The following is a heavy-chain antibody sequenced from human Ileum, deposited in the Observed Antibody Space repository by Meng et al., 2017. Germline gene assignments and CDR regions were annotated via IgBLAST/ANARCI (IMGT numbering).Heavy chain of an antibody. V-gene: IGHV3-23*01. Sequence: GESLKISCGVSGFTFSTYGMSWVRQAPGKGLEWVSGISGRVGGTYYADSVKGRFTISRDSSKNTLYLQMSSLRADDTAVYYCAKGGSGSYNTYFDSWGHGTLVPRLL. J-gene: IGHJ4*01. CDR3: AKGGSGSYNTYFDS. CDR1: GFTFSTYG. D-gene: IGHD1-26*01. CDR2: ISGRVGGT.